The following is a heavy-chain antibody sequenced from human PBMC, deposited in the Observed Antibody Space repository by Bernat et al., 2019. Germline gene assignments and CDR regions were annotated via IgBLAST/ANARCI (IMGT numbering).Heavy chain of an antibody. D-gene: IGHD6-6*01. Sequence: QVQLQQWGAGLLKPSETLSLTCAVYGGSFSGYYWSWIRQPPGKGLEGIGEINHSGSTNYNPSLKSRVTISVDTSKSQFSLKLSSVTAADTAVYYCARGFEYSSSFTYYYYGMDVWGQGTTVTVSS. J-gene: IGHJ6*02. CDR2: INHSGST. V-gene: IGHV4-34*01. CDR1: GGSFSGYY. CDR3: ARGFEYSSSFTYYYYGMDV.